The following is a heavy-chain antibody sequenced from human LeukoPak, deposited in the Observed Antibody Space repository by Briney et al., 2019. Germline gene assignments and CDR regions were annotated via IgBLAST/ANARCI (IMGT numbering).Heavy chain of an antibody. J-gene: IGHJ4*02. CDR3: ARATYTQTTRHY. V-gene: IGHV3-7*01. D-gene: IGHD2/OR15-2a*01. CDR2: INPDGSVG. CDR1: GYSLSDYS. Sequence: PGGSLRLSCRSSGYSLSDYSMICLRQAPGKGLEWVASINPDGSVGKYVDSVEGRFTISRDNAKNSLYLQMNTLRAEDTALYYCARATYTQTTRHYWGQGTLVTVSS.